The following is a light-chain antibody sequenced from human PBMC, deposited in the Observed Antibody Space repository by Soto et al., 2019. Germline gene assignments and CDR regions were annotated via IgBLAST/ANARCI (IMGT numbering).Light chain of an antibody. CDR3: YSYTSCRTHV. CDR2: EVS. J-gene: IGLJ1*01. CDR1: SSDVGNYKY. Sequence: QSALTQPASVSGSPGQSITISCTGTSSDVGNYKYVSWYQQDPGKAPKLMIYEVSNRPPGVSNRFSGSKSGNTASLTISGLQAEDEPDYYCYSYTSCRTHVFGSGTQRTV. V-gene: IGLV2-14*01.